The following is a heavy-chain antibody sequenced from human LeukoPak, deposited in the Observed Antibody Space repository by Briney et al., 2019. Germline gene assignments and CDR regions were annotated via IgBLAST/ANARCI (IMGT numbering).Heavy chain of an antibody. CDR2: IWSDATNE. CDR1: GFTFSHFG. CDR3: AKDAPRGFDYSNSLEH. D-gene: IGHD4-11*01. Sequence: PGGSLRLSCEASGFTFSHFGMHWVRQAPGKGLEWVAVIWSDATNEYYADSVKGRFTISRDNFKRTVSLEMNSLRAEDTAVYYCAKDAPRGFDYSNSLEHWGQGSLVIVSS. J-gene: IGHJ5*02. V-gene: IGHV3-33*06.